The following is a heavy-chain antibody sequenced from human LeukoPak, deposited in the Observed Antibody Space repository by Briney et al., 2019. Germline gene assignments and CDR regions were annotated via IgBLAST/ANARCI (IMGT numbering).Heavy chain of an antibody. D-gene: IGHD3-22*01. V-gene: IGHV4-38-2*02. J-gene: IGHJ4*02. Sequence: SETLSLTCTVSGYSISSGYYWGWIRPPPGKGLEWIGSIYHSGSTYYNPSLKSRVTISVDTSKNQFSLKLSSVTAADTAVYYCAGDLVHYDSSGDYFDYWGQGTLVTVSS. CDR2: IYHSGST. CDR1: GYSISSGYY. CDR3: AGDLVHYDSSGDYFDY.